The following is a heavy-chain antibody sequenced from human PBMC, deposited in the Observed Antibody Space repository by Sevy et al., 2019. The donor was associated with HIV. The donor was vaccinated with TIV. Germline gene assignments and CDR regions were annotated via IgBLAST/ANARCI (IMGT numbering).Heavy chain of an antibody. CDR3: GKAEPKSLPPLYCSGGSCYYFDY. J-gene: IGHJ4*02. CDR2: ISGSGGST. Sequence: GESLKISCAASGFTFSSYAMSWVRQAPGKGLEWVSTISGSGGSTYYADSVKGRFTISRDNSKNTLYLQMNSLRAEDTAVYYCGKAEPKSLPPLYCSGGSCYYFDYWGQGTLVTVSS. V-gene: IGHV3-23*01. D-gene: IGHD2-15*01. CDR1: GFTFSSYA.